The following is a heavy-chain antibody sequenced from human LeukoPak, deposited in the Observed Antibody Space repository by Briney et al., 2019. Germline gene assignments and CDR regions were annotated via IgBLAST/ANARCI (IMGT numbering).Heavy chain of an antibody. CDR3: AGLKGMDV. CDR1: GFTFSSYA. V-gene: IGHV3-7*01. CDR2: IKEDGTAK. Sequence: PGGSLRLSCAASGFTFSSYAMSWVRQAPGKGLEWVGNIKEDGTAKNYVVSVRGRFTISRDNAKNSLYLQMNSLRAEDTAVYYCAGLKGMDVWGQGTTVTVSS. J-gene: IGHJ6*02.